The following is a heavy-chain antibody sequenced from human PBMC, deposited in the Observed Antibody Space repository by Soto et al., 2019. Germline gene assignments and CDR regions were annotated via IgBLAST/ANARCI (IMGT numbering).Heavy chain of an antibody. CDR3: ARDPGGARGFDF. D-gene: IGHD3-10*01. J-gene: IGHJ5*01. CDR2: MSPYNGHT. V-gene: IGHV1-18*01. Sequence: QVQLMQSGPEVKKPGASVKVSCKASGYPFTVFGIIWVRQAPGQGLEWMGWMSPYNGHTNYAQKLQGRVTMTPDTSTSTAYMELRSLSSDDTAVYYCARDPGGARGFDFWGQGTLVTVSS. CDR1: GYPFTVFG.